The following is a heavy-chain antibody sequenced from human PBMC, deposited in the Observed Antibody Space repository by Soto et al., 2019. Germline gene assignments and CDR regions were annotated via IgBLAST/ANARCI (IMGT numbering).Heavy chain of an antibody. CDR1: GGSFSGYY. CDR3: ARVRNKDSSPFVGAFDI. D-gene: IGHD6-13*01. Sequence: SETLSLTCAVYGGSFSGYYWSWIRQPPGKGLEWIGEINHSGSTNYNPSLKSRVTISVDTSKNQFSLKLSSVTAADTAVYYCARVRNKDSSPFVGAFDIWGQGTMVTVSS. V-gene: IGHV4-34*01. J-gene: IGHJ3*02. CDR2: INHSGST.